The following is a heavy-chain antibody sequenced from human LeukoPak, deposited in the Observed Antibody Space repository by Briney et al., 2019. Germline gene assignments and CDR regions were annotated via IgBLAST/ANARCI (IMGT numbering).Heavy chain of an antibody. V-gene: IGHV3-21*01. CDR1: GFTLSSYS. CDR3: ALGDYGAPFDY. CDR2: ISSSSSYI. Sequence: GGALRLSCAASGFTLSSYSMNWFRQPPAKGLEWVSSISSSSSYIYYADSVKGRFTISRDNAKNSLYLQMNSLRAEDTAVYYCALGDYGAPFDYWGQGTLVTVSS. J-gene: IGHJ4*02. D-gene: IGHD4-17*01.